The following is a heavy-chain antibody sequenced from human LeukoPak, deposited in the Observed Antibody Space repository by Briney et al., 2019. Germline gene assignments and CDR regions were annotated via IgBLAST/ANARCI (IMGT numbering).Heavy chain of an antibody. V-gene: IGHV4-4*07. CDR1: GASISTYF. CDR3: AREYGDQGTRNFDY. Sequence: ASETPSLTCTVSGASISTYFWTWIRQPAGKGLEWIGRIYPNGAINYNPSLKSRVTMSVDTSKNQFTLKLISVTAADTAVYYCAREYGDQGTRNFDYWGQGGLVTVSS. J-gene: IGHJ4*02. CDR2: IYPNGAI. D-gene: IGHD4-17*01.